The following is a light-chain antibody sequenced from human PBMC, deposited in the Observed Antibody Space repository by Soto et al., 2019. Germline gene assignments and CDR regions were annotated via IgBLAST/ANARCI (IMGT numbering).Light chain of an antibody. CDR2: AAS. CDR3: QQANSFPFT. CDR1: QHISTY. V-gene: IGKV1-12*01. J-gene: IGKJ4*01. Sequence: DIQMTQSPASVPASVGDRVTITCPAGQHISTYLAWYQQKPGEAPKLLISAASSLGSGVPSRSSGTGSGTDFTVSNSTLQPEEVAPYYCQQANSFPFTFGGGTKVEIK.